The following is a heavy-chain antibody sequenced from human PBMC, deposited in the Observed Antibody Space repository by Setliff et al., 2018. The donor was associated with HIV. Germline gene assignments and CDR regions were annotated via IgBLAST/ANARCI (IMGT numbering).Heavy chain of an antibody. CDR3: ARARRDSYDRGRRNHYYIDV. D-gene: IGHD3-22*01. V-gene: IGHV1-8*02. CDR2: MNPNSGNT. CDR1: GYTFSSYD. J-gene: IGHJ6*03. Sequence: ASVKVSCKASGYTFSSYDVNWVRQATGQGLEWMGWMNPNSGNTGYAQKFQGRVTMTRDTSISTAYMELNNLKFEDTAVYYCARARRDSYDRGRRNHYYIDVWGKGTTVTVSS.